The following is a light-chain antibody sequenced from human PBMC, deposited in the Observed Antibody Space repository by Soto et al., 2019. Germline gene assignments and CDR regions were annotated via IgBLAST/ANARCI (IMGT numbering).Light chain of an antibody. CDR3: CSYAGSSTHAV. V-gene: IGLV2-23*01. CDR2: EGS. Sequence: QSVLTQPASVSGSPGQSITISCTGTSSDVGSYNLVSWYQLHPGKAPKLMIYEGSKRPSGVSNRFSGSKSGNTASLTISGLQAEDEADYYCCSYAGSSTHAVFGGGTQLTVL. CDR1: SSDVGSYNL. J-gene: IGLJ7*01.